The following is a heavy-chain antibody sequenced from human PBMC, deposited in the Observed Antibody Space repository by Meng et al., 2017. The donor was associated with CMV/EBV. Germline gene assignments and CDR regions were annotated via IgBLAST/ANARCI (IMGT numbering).Heavy chain of an antibody. CDR2: ISAYNGNT. Sequence: ASVKVSCKASGYTFTSYGISWVRQAPGQGLEWMGWISAYNGNTNYAQKFQGRVTMTTDTSTSTAYMELRSLRSDDTAVYYCARDLRLAVFLEWLQGMDVWGQGTTVTVSS. CDR1: GYTFTSYG. CDR3: ARDLRLAVFLEWLQGMDV. D-gene: IGHD3-3*01. V-gene: IGHV1-18*01. J-gene: IGHJ6*02.